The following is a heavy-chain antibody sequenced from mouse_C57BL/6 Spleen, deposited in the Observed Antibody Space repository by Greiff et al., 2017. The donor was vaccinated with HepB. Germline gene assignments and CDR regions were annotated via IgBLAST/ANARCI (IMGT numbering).Heavy chain of an antibody. D-gene: IGHD1-1*01. V-gene: IGHV1-80*01. CDR3: ARGDTTVVPYFDY. Sequence: QLQQSGAELVKPGASVKLSCKASGYAFRSYWMNWVKQRPGKGLEWIGQIYPGDGDTNYNGKFKGKATLTADKSSSTAYMQLSSLTSEDSAVYFCARGDTTVVPYFDYWGQGTTLTVSS. J-gene: IGHJ2*01. CDR2: IYPGDGDT. CDR1: GYAFRSYW.